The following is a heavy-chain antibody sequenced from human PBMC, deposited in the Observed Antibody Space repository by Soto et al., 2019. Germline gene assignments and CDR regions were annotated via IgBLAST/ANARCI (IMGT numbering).Heavy chain of an antibody. Sequence: QVQLVESGGGVVQPGRSLRLSCAASGFTFSSYGMHWVRQAPGKGLEWVAVIWYDGSNKYYADSVKGRFTISRDNSKNPLYLQMNSLRAEDTAVYYCASSSTTRNYYYYYGMDVWGQGTTVTVSS. D-gene: IGHD2-2*01. CDR2: IWYDGSNK. J-gene: IGHJ6*02. V-gene: IGHV3-33*01. CDR1: GFTFSSYG. CDR3: ASSSTTRNYYYYYGMDV.